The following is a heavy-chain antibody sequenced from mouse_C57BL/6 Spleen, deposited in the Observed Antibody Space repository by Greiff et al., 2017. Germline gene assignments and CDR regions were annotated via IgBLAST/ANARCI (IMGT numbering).Heavy chain of an antibody. J-gene: IGHJ4*01. CDR1: GFTFSSYA. CDR3: ARDRGSSPHAMDY. V-gene: IGHV5-4*01. CDR2: ISDGGSYT. D-gene: IGHD1-1*01. Sequence: EVKLVESGGGLVKPGGSLKLSCAASGFTFSSYAMSWVRQTPEKRLEWVATISDGGSYTYYPDNVKGRFTISRDNAKNNLYLQMSHLKSEDTAMYYCARDRGSSPHAMDYWGQGTSVTVAS.